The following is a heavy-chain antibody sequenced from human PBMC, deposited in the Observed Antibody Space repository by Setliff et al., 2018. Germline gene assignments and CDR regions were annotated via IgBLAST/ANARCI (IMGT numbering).Heavy chain of an antibody. CDR3: ARGDYFSYYMDV. J-gene: IGHJ6*03. V-gene: IGHV4-31*03. Sequence: SETLSLTCTVSGGSISSGTYFWNWIRQHPGKGLEWIGYIYYSGNTNSNPSLKSRLTMSINTSKKQFSLTMNSMTAADTAVYYCARGDYFSYYMDVWGKGTTVTVSS. CDR1: GGSISSGTYF. CDR2: IYYSGNT.